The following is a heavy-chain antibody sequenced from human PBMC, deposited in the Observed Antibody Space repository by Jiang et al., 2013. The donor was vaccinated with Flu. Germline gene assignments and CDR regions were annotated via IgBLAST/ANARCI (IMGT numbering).Heavy chain of an antibody. CDR2: IYWDDDK. CDR3: ARSSRRQYSTSSNWFDP. J-gene: IGHJ5*02. D-gene: IGHD6-13*01. Sequence: SLTTSGVGVGWIRQPPGKALEWLALIYWDDDKRYSPSLKTRLTITKDTSKNQVVLTMTNMDPLDTATYYCARSSRRQYSTSSNWFDPWGQGTLVTVSS. V-gene: IGHV2-5*02. CDR1: SLTTSGVG.